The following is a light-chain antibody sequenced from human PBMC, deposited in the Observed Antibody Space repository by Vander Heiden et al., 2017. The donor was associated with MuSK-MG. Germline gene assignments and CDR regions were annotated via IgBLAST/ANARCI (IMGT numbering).Light chain of an antibody. CDR3: NSRDSSGNHLDVV. CDR1: SLRSYY. J-gene: IGLJ2*01. V-gene: IGLV3-19*01. Sequence: SSELTQDPAVSVALGQTVRITCQGDSLRSYYASWYQQKPGQAPVLVIFGKNNRPSGIPDRFSGSSSGNTASVTITGAQAEDEADYYCNSRDSSGNHLDVVFGGGTKLTVL. CDR2: GKN.